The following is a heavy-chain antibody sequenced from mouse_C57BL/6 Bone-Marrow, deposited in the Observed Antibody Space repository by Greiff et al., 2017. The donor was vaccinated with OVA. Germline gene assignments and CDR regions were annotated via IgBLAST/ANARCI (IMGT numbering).Heavy chain of an antibody. D-gene: IGHD1-1*01. CDR2: IYPSDSET. CDR3: ARGTTVVATRGYAMDY. J-gene: IGHJ4*01. Sequence: QVQLKQPGAELVRPGSSVKLSCKASGYTFTSYWMDWVKQRPGQGLEWIGNIYPSDSETHYNQKFKDKATLTVDKSSSTAYMQLSSLTSEDSAVYYCARGTTVVATRGYAMDYWGQGTSVTVSS. CDR1: GYTFTSYW. V-gene: IGHV1-61*01.